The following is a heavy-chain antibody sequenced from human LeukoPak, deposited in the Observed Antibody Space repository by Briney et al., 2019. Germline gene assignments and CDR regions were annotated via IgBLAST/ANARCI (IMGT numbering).Heavy chain of an antibody. Sequence: GESLKISCGGFGYSFADYWIGWVRQPPGKGLEWMGNIFPADSDTTYSPSFQGQVTMSADKSISTAYLQWSSLKASDTAMYYCARRYYDKRAFDIWGQGTMVTVSS. V-gene: IGHV5-51*01. CDR2: IFPADSDT. J-gene: IGHJ3*02. D-gene: IGHD3-22*01. CDR3: ARRYYDKRAFDI. CDR1: GYSFADYW.